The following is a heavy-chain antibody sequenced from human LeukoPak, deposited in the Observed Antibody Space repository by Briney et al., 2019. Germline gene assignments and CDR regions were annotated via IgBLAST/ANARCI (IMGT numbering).Heavy chain of an antibody. CDR2: INHSGST. CDR1: GGSFSGYY. CDR3: ARGTTYYDFWSGYYSRYYFDY. D-gene: IGHD3-3*01. V-gene: IGHV4-34*01. Sequence: SETLSLTCAVYGGSFSGYYWSWIRQPPGKGLEWIGEINHSGSTNYNPSLKSRVTISVDTSKNQFSLKLSSVTAADTAVYYCARGTTYYDFWSGYYSRYYFDYWGQGTLVTVSS. J-gene: IGHJ4*02.